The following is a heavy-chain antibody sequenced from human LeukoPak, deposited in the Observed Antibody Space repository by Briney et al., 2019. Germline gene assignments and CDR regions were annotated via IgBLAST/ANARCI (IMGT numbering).Heavy chain of an antibody. Sequence: GESLKISCKGSGYSITSNWIGWVRQMPGKGLEWMGIIYPSDSDTRYSPSFQGQVTISADKSSNPAYLQWSSLKASDTAMYYCARSAKITIFGVMFDFWGQGTLVTVSS. J-gene: IGHJ4*02. CDR1: GYSITSNW. CDR2: IYPSDSDT. CDR3: ARSAKITIFGVMFDF. V-gene: IGHV5-51*01. D-gene: IGHD3-3*01.